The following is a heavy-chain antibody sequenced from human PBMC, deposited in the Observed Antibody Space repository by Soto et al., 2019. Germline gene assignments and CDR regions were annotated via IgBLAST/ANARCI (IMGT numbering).Heavy chain of an antibody. Sequence: ASVKVSCKVSGYTLTELSMHWVRQAPGKGLEWMGGFDPEDGETIYAQKFQGRVTMTEDTSTDTAYMELSSLRSEDTAVYYCATDGGSGSYSLHRYWGQGTLVTVSS. CDR3: ATDGGSGSYSLHRY. D-gene: IGHD3-10*01. V-gene: IGHV1-24*01. CDR2: FDPEDGET. J-gene: IGHJ4*02. CDR1: GYTLTELS.